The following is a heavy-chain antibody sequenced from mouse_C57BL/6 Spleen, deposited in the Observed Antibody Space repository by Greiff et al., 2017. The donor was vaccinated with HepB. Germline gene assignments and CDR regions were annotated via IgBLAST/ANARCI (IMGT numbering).Heavy chain of an antibody. J-gene: IGHJ2*01. CDR2: INPNYGTT. Sequence: LQESGPELVKPGASVTISCKASGYSFTDYNMNWVKQRNGESLEWIGVINPNYGTTSYNQKFKGKATLTVDQSSSTAYMQLNSLTSEDSAVSYCARALITERGYFDYWGQGTTLTVSA. CDR3: ARALITERGYFDY. D-gene: IGHD1-2*01. V-gene: IGHV1-39*01. CDR1: GYSFTDYN.